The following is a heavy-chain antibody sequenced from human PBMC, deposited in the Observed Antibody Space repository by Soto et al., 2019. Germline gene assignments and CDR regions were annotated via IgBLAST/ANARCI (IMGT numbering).Heavy chain of an antibody. D-gene: IGHD6-25*01. CDR2: IYYTGGT. Sequence: SETLSLTCTVSGGSIGSTDSYWSWIRRPPGEGLEWIGYIYYTGGTFYNPSLKSRLTISLETSSNQFSLTLTSVTATDTGIYYCARGGSGWAEYFQHWGQGTLVTVSS. CDR1: GGSIGSTDSY. J-gene: IGHJ1*01. V-gene: IGHV4-30-4*08. CDR3: ARGGSGWAEYFQH.